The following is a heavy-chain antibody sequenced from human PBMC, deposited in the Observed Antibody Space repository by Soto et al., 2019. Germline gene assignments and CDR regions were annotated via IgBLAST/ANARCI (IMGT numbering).Heavy chain of an antibody. CDR1: GGTFRSYA. CDR2: IIPIFGTA. CDR3: ARDLLYCSSTSCRWFDP. D-gene: IGHD2-2*01. Sequence: QVQLVQSGAEVKKPGSSVKVSCKASGGTFRSYAISWVRQAPGQGLEWMGGIIPIFGTANYAQKFQGRVTITADESTSTAYMELSSLRSEDTAVYYCARDLLYCSSTSCRWFDPWGQGTLVTVSS. V-gene: IGHV1-69*01. J-gene: IGHJ5*02.